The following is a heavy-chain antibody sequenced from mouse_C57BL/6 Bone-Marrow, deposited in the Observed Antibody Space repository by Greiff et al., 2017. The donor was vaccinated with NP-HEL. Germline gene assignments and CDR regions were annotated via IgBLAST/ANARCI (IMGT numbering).Heavy chain of an antibody. CDR2: IDPENGDT. V-gene: IGHV14-4*01. CDR1: GFNIKDDY. CDR3: ASLIYYDYDY. Sequence: VQLQQSGAELVRPGASVKLSCTASGFNIKDDYMHWVKQRPEQGLEWIGWIDPENGDTEYASKFQGKATITADTSSNTAYLQLSSLTSEDSAVYFCASLIYYDYDYWGQGTTLTVSS. J-gene: IGHJ2*01. D-gene: IGHD2-4*01.